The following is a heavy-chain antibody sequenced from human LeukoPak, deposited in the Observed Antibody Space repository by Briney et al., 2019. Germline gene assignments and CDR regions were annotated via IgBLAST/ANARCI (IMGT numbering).Heavy chain of an antibody. CDR3: AKVPSSYCRSASCSLDF. CDR2: VSASGGST. CDR1: GFTFTIYA. V-gene: IGHV3-23*01. J-gene: IGHJ4*02. D-gene: IGHD2-2*01. Sequence: QTGGSLRLSCAASGFTFTIYAMTWVRQAPGKGLEWVSGVSASGGSTYYADSVKGRFTISRDNSKNKLSLQMNSLRAEDTAVYYCAKVPSSYCRSASCSLDFWGQGTLVTVSS.